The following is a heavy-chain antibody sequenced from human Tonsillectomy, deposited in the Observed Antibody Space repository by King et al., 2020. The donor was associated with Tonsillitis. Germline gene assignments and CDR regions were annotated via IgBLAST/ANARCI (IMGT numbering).Heavy chain of an antibody. D-gene: IGHD3-3*01. Sequence: QLQESGPGLVKPSETLSLTCTVSGGSISGSNFYWGWVRQPPGKGLEWIGSIYYSGSTYYNPSLKSRVTISVDTSKNQFSLKLSSVTAADTAVYYCASHAEGSFEEWLSSTYYFDYWGQGTLVTVSS. CDR2: IYYSGST. CDR1: GGSISGSNFY. J-gene: IGHJ4*02. CDR3: ASHAEGSFEEWLSSTYYFDY. V-gene: IGHV4-39*01.